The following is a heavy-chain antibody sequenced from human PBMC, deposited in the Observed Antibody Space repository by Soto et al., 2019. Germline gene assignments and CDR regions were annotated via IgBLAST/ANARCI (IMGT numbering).Heavy chain of an antibody. Sequence: LSLTCSVSGGSFSSDSFIWSWVRQFPGKGLEWIGYIYYSGTTYYNPSLRSRVIMSVDTSKNQFSLKLSSVTAADTAVYYCARDHKWDGMDVWRQGTTVTVSS. J-gene: IGHJ6*02. D-gene: IGHD1-26*01. CDR2: IYYSGTT. CDR3: ARDHKWDGMDV. CDR1: GGSFSSDSFI. V-gene: IGHV4-31*03.